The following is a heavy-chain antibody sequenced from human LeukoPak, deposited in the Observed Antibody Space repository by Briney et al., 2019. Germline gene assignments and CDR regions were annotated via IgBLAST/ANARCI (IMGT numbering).Heavy chain of an antibody. Sequence: SETLSLTCTVSGGSLSSYYWTWIRQPPGKGLEWIGYIYYSGSTNYNPSLKSRVTMSVDTPKNQFSLRLSSVTVADTAVYYCARGLKFYDILTAYYTFPYFDYWGQGALVTVSS. J-gene: IGHJ4*02. CDR1: GGSLSSYY. D-gene: IGHD3-9*01. CDR2: IYYSGST. V-gene: IGHV4-59*01. CDR3: ARGLKFYDILTAYYTFPYFDY.